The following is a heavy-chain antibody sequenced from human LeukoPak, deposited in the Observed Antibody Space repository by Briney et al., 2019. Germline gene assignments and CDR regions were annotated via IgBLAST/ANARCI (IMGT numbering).Heavy chain of an antibody. J-gene: IGHJ4*02. Sequence: GGSLRLSCAVSGFTFDDYAMHWVRQAPGKGLEWVSGISWDSGSIGYADSVKGRFTISRDNAKNSLYLQMNSLRAEDTALYYCAKDSNYYGSGSYNYWGQGTLVAVSS. CDR1: GFTFDDYA. CDR3: AKDSNYYGSGSYNY. V-gene: IGHV3-9*01. D-gene: IGHD3-10*01. CDR2: ISWDSGSI.